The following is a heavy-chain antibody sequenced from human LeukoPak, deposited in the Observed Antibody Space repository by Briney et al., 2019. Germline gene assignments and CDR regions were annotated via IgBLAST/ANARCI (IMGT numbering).Heavy chain of an antibody. CDR3: ARGRKGYYYYMDV. Sequence: SETLSLTCAVYGGSFSGYYWSWIRQPPGKGLEWIGEINHSGSTNYNPSLKSRVTISVDTSKNQFSLKLSSVTAADTAVYYCARGRKGYYYYMDVWGKGTTVTVSS. CDR1: GGSFSGYY. V-gene: IGHV4-34*01. CDR2: INHSGST. J-gene: IGHJ6*03.